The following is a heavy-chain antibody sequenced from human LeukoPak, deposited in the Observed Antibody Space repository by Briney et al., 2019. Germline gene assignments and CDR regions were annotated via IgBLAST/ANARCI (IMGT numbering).Heavy chain of an antibody. CDR1: GYTFTSYY. V-gene: IGHV1-46*01. Sequence: GASVKVSCKASGYTFTSYYMHWVRQAPGQGLEWMGIINPSGGSTSYAQKFQGRVTMTRDTSTSTVYMELSSLRSEDTAVYYCARGGLGYCGNSGVMAFDIWGQGTMVTVSS. CDR3: ARGGLGYCGNSGVMAFDI. J-gene: IGHJ3*02. CDR2: INPSGGST. D-gene: IGHD4-23*01.